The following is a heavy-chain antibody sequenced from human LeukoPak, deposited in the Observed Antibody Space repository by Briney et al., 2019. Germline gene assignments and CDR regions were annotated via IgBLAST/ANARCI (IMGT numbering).Heavy chain of an antibody. J-gene: IGHJ4*02. CDR2: IRSTANGYAT. Sequence: GGSLRLSCAASGFTFSGSALHWVRQASGKGLEWVGRIRSTANGYATAYAASVKGRFTISRDNSKNTAYLQMDSLKTEDTAVYYCTRAPYYYDSSGYYYPPSHFDYWGQGTLVTVSS. CDR1: GFTFSGSA. D-gene: IGHD3-22*01. CDR3: TRAPYYYDSSGYYYPPSHFDY. V-gene: IGHV3-73*01.